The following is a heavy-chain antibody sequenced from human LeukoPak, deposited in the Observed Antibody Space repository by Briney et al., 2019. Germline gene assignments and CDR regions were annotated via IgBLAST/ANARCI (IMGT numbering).Heavy chain of an antibody. CDR1: GFTFSNYA. Sequence: GGSLRLSCAASGFTFSNYAMHWVRQAPGKGLEWVAVISYDGSNKYYADSVKGRFTIFRDNSKNTLYLQMNSLRPDDTAVYYSACGYSYGVDYWGQGTLVTVSS. J-gene: IGHJ4*02. V-gene: IGHV3-30-3*01. CDR2: ISYDGSNK. D-gene: IGHD5-18*01. CDR3: ACGYSYGVDY.